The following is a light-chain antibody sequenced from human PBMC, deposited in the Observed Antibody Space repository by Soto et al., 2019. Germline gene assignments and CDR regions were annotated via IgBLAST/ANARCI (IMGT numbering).Light chain of an antibody. J-gene: IGLJ1*01. CDR2: EVS. CDR1: SRSVGGYNY. V-gene: IGLV2-8*01. Sequence: QCALTHRPSASRSPGPTVAISCPVNSRSVGGYNYVSWYQQHPGKAPKLIIYEVSKRPSGVPDRFSGSKSGNTASLTVSGLQAEDEADYYCSSYAGSNNYVFGTGTKVTVL. CDR3: SSYAGSNNYV.